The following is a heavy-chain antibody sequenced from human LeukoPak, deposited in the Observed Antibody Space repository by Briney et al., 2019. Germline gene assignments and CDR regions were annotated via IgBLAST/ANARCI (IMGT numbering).Heavy chain of an antibody. J-gene: IGHJ4*02. CDR3: ARNDYSTSSYFY. Sequence: GGSLRLSCAASGFTFSSYEMNWVRQAPGKGLEWISYITTGGSTIYYADSVKGRFTISRDNAKNSLYLQMNSLRAEDTAVYYCARNDYSTSSYFYWGQGTLVTVSS. CDR2: ITTGGSTI. D-gene: IGHD6-6*01. CDR1: GFTFSSYE. V-gene: IGHV3-48*03.